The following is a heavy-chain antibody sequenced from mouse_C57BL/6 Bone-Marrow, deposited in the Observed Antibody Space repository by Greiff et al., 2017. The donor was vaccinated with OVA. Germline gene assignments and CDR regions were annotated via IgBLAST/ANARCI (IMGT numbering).Heavy chain of an antibody. Sequence: DVMLVESGGGLVKPGGSLKLSCAASGFTFSSYAMSWVRQTPEKRLEWVATISDGGSYTYYPDNVKGRFTISRDNAKNNLFLQMSHLKSEDTAMYYCARDRGIVNYFDYWGQGTTLTVSS. J-gene: IGHJ2*01. CDR2: ISDGGSYT. CDR1: GFTFSSYA. V-gene: IGHV5-4*01. CDR3: ARDRGIVNYFDY. D-gene: IGHD2-5*01.